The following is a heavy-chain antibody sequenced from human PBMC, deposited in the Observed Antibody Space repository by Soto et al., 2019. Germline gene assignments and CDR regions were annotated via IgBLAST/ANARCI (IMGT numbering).Heavy chain of an antibody. CDR2: IHDSGSS. D-gene: IGHD3-9*01. CDR1: GGSIRDYY. CDR3: ARHSPDFDWLSQFDY. V-gene: IGHV4-59*08. Sequence: PSETLSLTCIVSGGSIRDYYWSWIRQSPGKGLEWIGYIHDSGSSNYNPSLRSRVTLSIDTSKNQLSLKLSSVTAADTAVYYCARHSPDFDWLSQFDYWGQGTLVTVSS. J-gene: IGHJ4*02.